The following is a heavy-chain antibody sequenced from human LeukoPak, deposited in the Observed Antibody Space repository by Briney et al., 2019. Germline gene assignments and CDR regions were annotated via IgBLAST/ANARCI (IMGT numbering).Heavy chain of an antibody. J-gene: IGHJ4*02. CDR3: AKSPGYSSSWYDY. CDR1: GFTFSNYA. CDR2: ISSGGGST. V-gene: IGHV3-23*01. D-gene: IGHD6-13*01. Sequence: GGSLRLSCAASGFTFSNYAMSWVRQAPGKVLEWVSAISSGGGSTYYADSVKGRFTISRDNSKNTLYLQMNSLRAEDTAVYYCAKSPGYSSSWYDYWGQGTLVTVSS.